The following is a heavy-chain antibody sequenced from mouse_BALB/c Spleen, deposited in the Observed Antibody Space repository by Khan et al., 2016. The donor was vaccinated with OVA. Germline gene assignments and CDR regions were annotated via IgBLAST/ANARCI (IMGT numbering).Heavy chain of an antibody. Sequence: EVELVESGGGLVKPGGSLKFSCAASGFTFSNYGMSWVRQTPEKRLEWVATISSGGSYTYYPDSVKGRFTFFRAIANNNRYLKMSSLRSEDKDMYYCARAAGYYGNNYFDYWDQGTTLTVSS. J-gene: IGHJ2*01. CDR1: GFTFSNYG. CDR2: ISSGGSYT. CDR3: ARAAGYYGNNYFDY. D-gene: IGHD1-1*01. V-gene: IGHV5-9-3*01.